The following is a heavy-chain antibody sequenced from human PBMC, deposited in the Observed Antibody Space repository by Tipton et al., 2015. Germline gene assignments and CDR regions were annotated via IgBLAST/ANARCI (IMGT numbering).Heavy chain of an antibody. CDR3: ATYHDTVVNGFYFDS. Sequence: TLSLTCTVSSVSISRTDYYRSWIRQPPGKGLEWIGNIYYSGSTSYNPSLESRLTISVDTSKNQFSLKLTSMTAADTAVYYCATYHDTVVNGFYFDSWGQGTLVPVSS. D-gene: IGHD3-16*02. V-gene: IGHV4-30-4*01. CDR2: IYYSGST. J-gene: IGHJ4*02. CDR1: SVSISRTDYY.